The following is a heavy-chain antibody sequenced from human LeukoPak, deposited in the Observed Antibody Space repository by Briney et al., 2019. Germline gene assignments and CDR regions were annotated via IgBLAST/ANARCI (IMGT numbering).Heavy chain of an antibody. J-gene: IGHJ5*02. D-gene: IGHD4-17*01. CDR2: ISSDSLYT. CDR1: GFTFSDYD. Sequence: GGSLRLSCAASGFTFSDYDMSWIRQPPGKGLEWVSYISSDSLYTNYADSVKGRFTISRDNAKNSLYLQMNSLRAEDTALYYCARALRRARDYFDPWGQGTLVTVSS. V-gene: IGHV3-11*05. CDR3: ARALRRARDYFDP.